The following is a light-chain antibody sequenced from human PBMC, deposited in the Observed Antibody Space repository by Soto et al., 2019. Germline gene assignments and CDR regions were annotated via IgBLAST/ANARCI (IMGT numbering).Light chain of an antibody. CDR3: SSYSTSSILL. Sequence: QSVLTQPASVSGSPGQSISISCTGTSSDVGGYNYVSWYQQHPGKAPKLLIYEVNYRPSGVSGRFSGSKSGNTASLTISGLQAEDEAVYYCSSYSTSSILLFGGGTQLTVL. V-gene: IGLV2-14*01. J-gene: IGLJ2*01. CDR2: EVN. CDR1: SSDVGGYNY.